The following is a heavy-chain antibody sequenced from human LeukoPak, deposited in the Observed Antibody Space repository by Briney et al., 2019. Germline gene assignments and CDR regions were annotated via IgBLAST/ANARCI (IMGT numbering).Heavy chain of an antibody. Sequence: PSEPESLICTVWGGFMSTRSYCWGWIRKPPGKVVDRIGGVYYSGSTYYNPSLKSRVTITVDTSKNQFSLKLSSVTAADTAVYYCARQSDCYDSSGSVEYWGQGTLVTVSS. J-gene: IGHJ4*02. D-gene: IGHD3-22*01. CDR1: GGFMSTRSYC. CDR3: ARQSDCYDSSGSVEY. V-gene: IGHV4-39*01. CDR2: VYYSGST.